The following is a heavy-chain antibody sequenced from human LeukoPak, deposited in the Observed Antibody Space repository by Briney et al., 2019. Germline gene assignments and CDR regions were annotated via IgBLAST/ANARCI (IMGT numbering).Heavy chain of an antibody. J-gene: IGHJ3*02. CDR3: ARGVNNWNTDVFDI. CDR2: INHSGST. CDR1: GGSFSGYY. Sequence: SETLSLTCAVYGGSFSGYYWSWIRQPPGKGLEWIGEINHSGSTNYNPSLKSRVTISVDTSKNQFSLKLSSVTAAETAVYFCARGVNNWNTDVFDIWGQGTMVTVSS. V-gene: IGHV4-34*01. D-gene: IGHD1/OR15-1a*01.